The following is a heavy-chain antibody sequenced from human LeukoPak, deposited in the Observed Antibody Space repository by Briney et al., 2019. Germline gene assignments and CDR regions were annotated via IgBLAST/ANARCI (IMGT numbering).Heavy chain of an antibody. D-gene: IGHD3-10*01. CDR2: IYPGDSDT. CDR3: ARRVFGGLLSNYDAFDI. Sequence: GESLKISCKGSGYSFTSYWIGWVRQMPGKGLEWMGIIYPGDSDTRYSPSFQGQVTISADKSISTAYLQWSSLKASDTAMYYCARRVFGGLLSNYDAFDIWGQGTMVTVSS. V-gene: IGHV5-51*01. CDR1: GYSFTSYW. J-gene: IGHJ3*02.